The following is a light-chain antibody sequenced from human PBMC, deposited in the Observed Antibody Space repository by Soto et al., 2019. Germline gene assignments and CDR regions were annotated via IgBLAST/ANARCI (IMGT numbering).Light chain of an antibody. J-gene: IGLJ2*01. Sequence: QSVLTQPASVSASPGQSITISCTGTSSAVGAYNYVSWYQQPPGKAPTLIIYDVAVRPSGVSSRFSGSKSANTASLTISGLQAEDEGDYYCTSYTTSTIVAFGGGTKVTVL. CDR3: TSYTTSTIVA. CDR1: SSAVGAYNY. V-gene: IGLV2-14*01. CDR2: DVA.